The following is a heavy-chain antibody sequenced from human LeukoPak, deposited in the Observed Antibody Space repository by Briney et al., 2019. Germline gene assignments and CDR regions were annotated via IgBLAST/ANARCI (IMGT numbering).Heavy chain of an antibody. CDR1: GYTFTGYY. CDR3: ARGQQLVRGFDY. V-gene: IGHV1-2*02. J-gene: IGHJ4*02. Sequence: ASVKVSCKASGYTFTGYYMHWVRQAPGQGLEWMGWINRNSGGTNYAQKFQGRVTMTRDTSISTAYMELSRLRSDDTAVYYCARGQQLVRGFDYWGQGTLVTVSS. CDR2: INRNSGGT. D-gene: IGHD6-13*01.